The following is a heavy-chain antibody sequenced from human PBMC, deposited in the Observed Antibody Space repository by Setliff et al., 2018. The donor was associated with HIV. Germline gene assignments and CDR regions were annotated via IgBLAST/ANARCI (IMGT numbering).Heavy chain of an antibody. CDR2: MYDGGST. D-gene: IGHD3-22*01. Sequence: PGGSLRLSCTVSGFTVSSNYMTWVRQAPGKGLEWVALMYDGGSTYYADSVKGRFTITRDISKNTLDLQMNSLRVDDTAVYYCAKGSGFDDYWGQGTLVTV. CDR1: GFTVSSNY. V-gene: IGHV3-53*01. J-gene: IGHJ4*02. CDR3: AKGSGFDDY.